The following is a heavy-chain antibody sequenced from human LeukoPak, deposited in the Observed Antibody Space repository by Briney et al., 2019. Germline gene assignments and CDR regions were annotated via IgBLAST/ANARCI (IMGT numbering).Heavy chain of an antibody. Sequence: SETLSLTCTVSGGSLDSYIWSWIRQPPRKGLEWIGNLYAGGGTNYNPSLKSRATISVDASKKQFSLRLSSVTAADTAVYYCARDHVMIRGVSYDYLAMDDWGQGTTVTVSS. CDR1: GGSLDSYI. J-gene: IGHJ6*02. V-gene: IGHV4-59*01. CDR3: ARDHVMIRGVSYDYLAMDD. D-gene: IGHD3-10*01. CDR2: LYAGGGT.